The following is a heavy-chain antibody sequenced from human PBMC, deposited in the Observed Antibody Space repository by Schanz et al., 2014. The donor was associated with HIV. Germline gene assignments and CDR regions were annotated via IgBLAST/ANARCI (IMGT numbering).Heavy chain of an antibody. CDR3: TREGNYYGGSGPGH. Sequence: QVHLVESGGGVVQPGRSLRLSCAASGFTFSSYGMHWVRQAPGKGLEWVAVINWNGDTTYYADSVKGRFTISRDNSNNVLFLHMPTLRAEDTATYYCTREGNYYGGSGPGHWGQGALVSVSS. D-gene: IGHD2-21*01. J-gene: IGHJ4*02. CDR2: INWNGDTT. V-gene: IGHV3-33*08. CDR1: GFTFSSYG.